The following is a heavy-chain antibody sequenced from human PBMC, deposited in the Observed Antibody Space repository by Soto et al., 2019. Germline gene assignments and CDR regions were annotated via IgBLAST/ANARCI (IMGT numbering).Heavy chain of an antibody. CDR3: ANGRDGDNYDY. CDR2: ISDSGGST. CDR1: GLTFSNYG. V-gene: IGHV3-23*01. D-gene: IGHD5-12*01. Sequence: EVQLLESGGGLVQPGGSLRLSCAASGLTFSNYGMTWVRQAPGKGLEWVSVISDSGGSTYYADSVKGRFTISRDNSKNTGYLQMNSLRAEDTAVYYCANGRDGDNYDYWGQGTLVTVSS. J-gene: IGHJ4*02.